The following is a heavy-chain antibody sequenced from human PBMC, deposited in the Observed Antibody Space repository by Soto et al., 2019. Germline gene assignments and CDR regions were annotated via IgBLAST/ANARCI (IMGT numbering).Heavy chain of an antibody. Sequence: EVQLVESGGGLVHPGGSLRLSCAATGFTFSDYSMNWVRQAPGKGLEWVSYITSDGGVTYYADSVKGRFSVSRDNDKKSLFLQMNSLRDEDTAVYYCANPSGYYFGLGSHDEASDMWGQGTGVTVFS. CDR3: ANPSGYYFGLGSHDEASDM. V-gene: IGHV3-48*02. CDR1: GFTFSDYS. D-gene: IGHD3-10*01. CDR2: ITSDGGVT. J-gene: IGHJ3*02.